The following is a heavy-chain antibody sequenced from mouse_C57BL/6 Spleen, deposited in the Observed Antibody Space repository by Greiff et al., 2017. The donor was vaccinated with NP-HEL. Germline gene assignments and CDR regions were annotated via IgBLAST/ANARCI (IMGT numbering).Heavy chain of an antibody. V-gene: IGHV1-72*01. CDR1: GYTFTSYW. CDR2: IDPNSGGT. CDR3: ARSEYYGSSPAWFAY. J-gene: IGHJ3*01. D-gene: IGHD1-1*01. Sequence: QVHVKQPGAELVKPGASVKLSCKASGYTFTSYWMHWVKQRPGRGLEWIGRIDPNSGGTKYNEKFKSKATLTVDKPSSTAYMQLSSLTSEDSAVYYCARSEYYGSSPAWFAYWGQGTLVTVSA.